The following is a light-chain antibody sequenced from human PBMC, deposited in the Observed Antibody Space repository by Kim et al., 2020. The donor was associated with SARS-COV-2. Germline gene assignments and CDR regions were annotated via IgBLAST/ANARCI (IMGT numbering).Light chain of an antibody. CDR1: HSVSSSH. CDR3: QQYGSSYT. Sequence: LSPGERATLSCRSSHSVSSSHLAWYQPKPGQAPRLLIYGASSRATGIPDRFSGSGSGTDFTLTISRLEPEDSAVYYCQQYGSSYTFGQGTKLEI. V-gene: IGKV3-20*01. CDR2: GAS. J-gene: IGKJ2*01.